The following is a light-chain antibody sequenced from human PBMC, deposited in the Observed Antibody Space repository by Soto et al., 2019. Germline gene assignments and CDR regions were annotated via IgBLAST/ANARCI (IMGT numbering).Light chain of an antibody. Sequence: QSVLTQPPSVSGAPGQRVTISCTGSSSNIGAGYDVHWYQQLPGTAPKLLIYGNSNRPSGVPDRFSGSKSGTSASLAITGLQAEDEADYYCQAYGSSLSVVVFGGGTKLTAL. CDR2: GNS. CDR1: SSNIGAGYD. J-gene: IGLJ2*01. V-gene: IGLV1-40*01. CDR3: QAYGSSLSVVV.